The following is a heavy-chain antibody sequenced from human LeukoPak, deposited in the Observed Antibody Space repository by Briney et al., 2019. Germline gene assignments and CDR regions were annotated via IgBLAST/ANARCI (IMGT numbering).Heavy chain of an antibody. V-gene: IGHV3-23*01. Sequence: PGGSLRLPCAASGFTFSSYAMTWVRQAPGKGLEWVSAISGSGGSTYYADSVRGRFTISRDNSKNTVYLQMNSLRVEETAVYYCAKGNRGSYYGSASDIWGQGTKVTVSS. CDR1: GFTFSSYA. CDR3: AKGNRGSYYGSASDI. D-gene: IGHD3-10*01. CDR2: ISGSGGST. J-gene: IGHJ3*02.